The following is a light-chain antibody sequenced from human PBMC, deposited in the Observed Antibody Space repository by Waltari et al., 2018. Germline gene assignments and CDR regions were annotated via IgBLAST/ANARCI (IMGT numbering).Light chain of an antibody. V-gene: IGLV3-1*01. CDR1: ALDTKY. CDR3: QVWDRATAV. Sequence: SYEVTQATSVSVSPGQTTTITCSGDALDTKYVSWYQQKAGQSPRLLIYQDPQRPLGLPERFSASNGWSTATLTISGTQSVDEAVYYCQVWDRATAVFGGGTRLTVL. CDR2: QDP. J-gene: IGLJ2*01.